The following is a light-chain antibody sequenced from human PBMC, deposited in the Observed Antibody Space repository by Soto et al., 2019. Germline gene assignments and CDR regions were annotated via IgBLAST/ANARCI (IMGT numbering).Light chain of an antibody. CDR1: TSDIGGYNF. CDR2: EVI. V-gene: IGLV2-14*01. CDR3: CSYTNSDTHRL. Sequence: QSALTQPASVSGSPGQSITISCTGSTSDIGGYNFVSWYQQHPGKAPKLMIYEVINRPSGVSSRFSGSKSANTASLTISGLQAEDEADYYCCSYTNSDTHRLFGGGTKLTVL. J-gene: IGLJ3*02.